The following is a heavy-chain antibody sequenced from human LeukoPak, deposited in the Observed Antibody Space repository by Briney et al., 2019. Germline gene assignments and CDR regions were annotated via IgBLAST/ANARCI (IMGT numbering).Heavy chain of an antibody. CDR3: ARGRIAVAENFDY. D-gene: IGHD6-19*01. CDR1: GYTFTSYD. Sequence: ASVKVSCKASGYTFTSYDINWVRQAPGQGLEWMGWMNPNSGNTGYAQKFQGRVTMTRNTSISTAYMELSSLRSEDTAVYYCARGRIAVAENFDYWGQGTLVTVSS. J-gene: IGHJ4*02. V-gene: IGHV1-8*01. CDR2: MNPNSGNT.